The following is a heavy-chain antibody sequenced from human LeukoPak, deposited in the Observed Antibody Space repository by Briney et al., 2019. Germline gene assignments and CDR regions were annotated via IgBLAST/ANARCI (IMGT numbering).Heavy chain of an antibody. CDR1: GYTFTGYY. CDR2: ISAYNGNT. J-gene: IGHJ3*02. V-gene: IGHV1-18*04. CDR3: ARDESYMVPVVNDAFDI. D-gene: IGHD3-22*01. Sequence: ASVKVSCKASGYTFTGYYMHWVRQAPGQGLEWMGWISAYNGNTNYAQKLQGRVTMTTDTSTSTAYMELRSLRSDDTAVYYCARDESYMVPVVNDAFDIWGQGTMVTVSS.